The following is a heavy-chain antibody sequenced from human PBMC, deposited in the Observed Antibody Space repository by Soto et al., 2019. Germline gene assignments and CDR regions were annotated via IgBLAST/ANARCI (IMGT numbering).Heavy chain of an antibody. J-gene: IGHJ6*02. D-gene: IGHD1-1*01. CDR2: IMPIFRTP. Sequence: QVQLEQSGAEVKKPGSSVKLSCKASGGTFHNSAISWVRQAPGQGLEWMGGIMPIFRTPDYAQKFQGRVTITADESTNTAYMELSGLRSDDTAVYYCARDNDRPQLGGNYYYILDVWGHGTTVTVSS. V-gene: IGHV1-69*12. CDR1: GGTFHNSA. CDR3: ARDNDRPQLGGNYYYILDV.